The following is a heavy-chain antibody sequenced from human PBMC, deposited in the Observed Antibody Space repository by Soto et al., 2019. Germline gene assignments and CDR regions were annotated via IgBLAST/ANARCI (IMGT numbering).Heavy chain of an antibody. D-gene: IGHD4-17*01. V-gene: IGHV3-11*06. CDR1: GFTFSDYY. CDR3: ARDFHRDYFHLSKQYYYYGMDV. J-gene: IGHJ6*02. CDR2: ISSSSSYT. Sequence: GGSLRLSCAASGFTFSDYYMSWIRQAPGKGLEWVSYISSSSSYTNYADSVKGRFTISRDNAKNSLYLQMNSLRAEDTAVYYCARDFHRDYFHLSKQYYYYGMDVWGQGTTVTVSS.